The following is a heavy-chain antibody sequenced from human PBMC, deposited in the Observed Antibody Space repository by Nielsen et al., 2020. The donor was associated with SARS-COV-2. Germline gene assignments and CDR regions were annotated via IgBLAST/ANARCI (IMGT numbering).Heavy chain of an antibody. D-gene: IGHD2-2*01. Sequence: SETLSLTCTVSGGSINSYYWNWIRQPPGKGLEWIGYIYSSGRTNDNPSLKSRVTISVDTSKNQFSLKLSSVTAADTAVYYCASSTSTSYPFDPWGQGTLVTVSS. J-gene: IGHJ5*02. CDR3: ASSTSTSYPFDP. CDR2: IYSSGRT. CDR1: GGSINSYY. V-gene: IGHV4-59*01.